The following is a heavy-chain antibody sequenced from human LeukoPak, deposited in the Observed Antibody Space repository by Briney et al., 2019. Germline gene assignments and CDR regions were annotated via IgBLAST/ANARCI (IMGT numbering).Heavy chain of an antibody. CDR3: AREDSSALRSAFDI. Sequence: PSETLSLTCTVSGGSISSGGYYWSWIRQHPGKSLEWIGYIYYSGSTYYNPSLKSRVTISVDTSKNQFSLKLSSVTAADTAVYYCAREDSSALRSAFDIWGQGTMVTVSS. CDR1: GGSISSGGYY. CDR2: IYYSGST. D-gene: IGHD3-22*01. J-gene: IGHJ3*02. V-gene: IGHV4-31*03.